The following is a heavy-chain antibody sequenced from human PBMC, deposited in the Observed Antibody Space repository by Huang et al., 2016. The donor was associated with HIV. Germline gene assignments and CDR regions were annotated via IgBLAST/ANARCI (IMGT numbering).Heavy chain of an antibody. Sequence: QILLIESGGGVVQPGRSLRLSCAAFGFTFSSYGLHWVRQAPGKGLGWVAVISDDEDNKYYADSVRGRFTISRDNSKNTLYLQMNSLRIEDTAVYYCARGPIRFLAWLLNFDYWGQGALVTVSS. V-gene: IGHV3-30*03. CDR3: ARGPIRFLAWLLNFDY. CDR2: ISDDEDNK. D-gene: IGHD3-3*01. J-gene: IGHJ4*02. CDR1: GFTFSSYG.